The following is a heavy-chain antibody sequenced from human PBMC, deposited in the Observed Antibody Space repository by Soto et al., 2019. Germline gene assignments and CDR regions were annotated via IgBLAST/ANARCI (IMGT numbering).Heavy chain of an antibody. CDR2: ISSSGSAI. Sequence: GGSLRLSCAASGFTFSDYYMSWIRQAPGKGLEWVSYISSSGSAIYYADSVKGRFTISRDNAKNSLYLQMNSLRAEDTAVYYCAREYRSFSLYYYMDVWGKGTTVTVSS. D-gene: IGHD6-6*01. J-gene: IGHJ6*03. CDR1: GFTFSDYY. V-gene: IGHV3-11*01. CDR3: AREYRSFSLYYYMDV.